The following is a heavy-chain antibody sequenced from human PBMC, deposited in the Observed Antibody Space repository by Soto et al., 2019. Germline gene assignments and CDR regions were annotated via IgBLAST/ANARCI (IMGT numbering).Heavy chain of an antibody. CDR1: GGSINNINYF. CDR3: AREVVSPATSDAFDI. D-gene: IGHD1-26*01. J-gene: IGHJ3*02. CDR2: ISYTGSA. V-gene: IGHV4-31*03. Sequence: KPSETLSLTCTVSGGSINNINYFWSWIRQHPGKGLEWIGYISYTGSAYYSPSLESRVTISVDTSKNQFSLRLNSVTAADTAMYYCAREVVSPATSDAFDIWGQGTTVTVSS.